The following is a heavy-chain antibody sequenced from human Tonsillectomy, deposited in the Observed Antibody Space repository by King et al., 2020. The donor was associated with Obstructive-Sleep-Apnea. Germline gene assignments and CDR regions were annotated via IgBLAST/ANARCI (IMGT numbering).Heavy chain of an antibody. CDR1: GGSISSYF. CDR3: ARGGYLDY. V-gene: IGHV4-59*01. D-gene: IGHD2-15*01. J-gene: IGHJ4*02. CDR2: IYYSGST. Sequence: PLQESGPGLVKPSEPLSLTCTVSGGSISSYFWSWLRQPPGKGLEYIGNIYYSGSTNYNPSLKSRVTISVDTSKNQFSLKLSSVTAADTAVYYCARGGYLDYWGQGTLVTVSS.